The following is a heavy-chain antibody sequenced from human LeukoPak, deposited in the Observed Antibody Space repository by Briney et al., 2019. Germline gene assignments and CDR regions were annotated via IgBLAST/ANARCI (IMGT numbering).Heavy chain of an antibody. D-gene: IGHD4-23*01. V-gene: IGHV3-48*01. J-gene: IGHJ4*02. CDR2: ITITGTL. Sequence: GSLRLSCSASGFTFSTYSLNWVRQAPGKGLEWLSHITITGTLYYADSVKGRFTVSRDNAENSLYLQMNSLRAEDTAVYYCASDYGGINRDYRGKGTLVTVSS. CDR3: ASDYGGINRDY. CDR1: GFTFSTYS.